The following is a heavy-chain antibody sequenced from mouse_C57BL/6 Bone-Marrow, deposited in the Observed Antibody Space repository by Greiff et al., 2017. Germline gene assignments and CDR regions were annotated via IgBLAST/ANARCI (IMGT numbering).Heavy chain of an antibody. J-gene: IGHJ1*03. Sequence: VQLQQPGAELVQPGASVKMSCTASGYTFTSYWITWVKQRPGQGLGWIGDLYPGSGSTNYNEKVKSKATLTVDTSSSTAYMQLSSLTSEDSAVYYCARPYYSNYWYFDVWGTGTTVTVSA. CDR3: ARPYYSNYWYFDV. CDR2: LYPGSGST. D-gene: IGHD2-5*01. CDR1: GYTFTSYW. V-gene: IGHV1-55*01.